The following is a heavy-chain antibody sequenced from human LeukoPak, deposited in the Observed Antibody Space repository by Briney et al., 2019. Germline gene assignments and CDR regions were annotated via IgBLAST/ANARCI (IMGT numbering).Heavy chain of an antibody. CDR2: IKQDGSEK. Sequence: SGGSLRLSCAASGFTFSSYWMSWVRQAPGKGLEWVANIKQDGSEKYYVDSVKGRFTISRDNAKNSLYLQMNSLRAEDTAVYYCARDTPYYDFWSGYYTSPYFDYWGQGTLVTVSS. D-gene: IGHD3-3*01. CDR1: GFTFSSYW. V-gene: IGHV3-7*01. J-gene: IGHJ4*02. CDR3: ARDTPYYDFWSGYYTSPYFDY.